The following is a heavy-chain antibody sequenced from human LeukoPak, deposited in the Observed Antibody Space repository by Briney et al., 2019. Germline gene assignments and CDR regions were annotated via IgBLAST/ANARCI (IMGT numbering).Heavy chain of an antibody. Sequence: SETLSLTCTVSGGSISSGDYYWSWIRQPPGKGLEWIGYIYYSGSTYYNPSLKSRVTISVDTSKNQFSLKLSSVTAADTAVYYCARGQLEEDIVVVPAEDIAMDVWGQGTTVTVSS. CDR1: GGSISSGDYY. D-gene: IGHD2-2*01. CDR3: ARGQLEEDIVVVPAEDIAMDV. CDR2: IYYSGST. J-gene: IGHJ6*02. V-gene: IGHV4-30-4*01.